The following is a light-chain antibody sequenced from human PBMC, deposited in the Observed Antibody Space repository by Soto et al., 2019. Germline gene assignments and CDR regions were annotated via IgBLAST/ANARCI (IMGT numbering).Light chain of an antibody. J-gene: IGKJ1*01. CDR2: DAS. Sequence: DIQMTQSPSTLSASVGDRVTVTCRASQSISSWLAWYRQKPGKAPKLLIYDASSLESGVPSRFSGSGSGTEFTLTISSLQPDDFATYYCQQYNSYPGTFGQGTKVDI. V-gene: IGKV1-5*01. CDR3: QQYNSYPGT. CDR1: QSISSW.